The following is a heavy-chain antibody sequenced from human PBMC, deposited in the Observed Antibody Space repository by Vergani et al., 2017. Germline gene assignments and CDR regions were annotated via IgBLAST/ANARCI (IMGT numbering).Heavy chain of an antibody. J-gene: IGHJ4*02. CDR3: AKDFGWGNYVSSGYAPHDY. Sequence: EVQLLESGGGLVQPGGSLRLSCAASGFTFSSYAMSWVRQAPGKGLEWVSAISGSGGSTYYADSVKGRFTISRDNSENTLYLQMNSLRAEDTAVYYCAKDFGWGNYVSSGYAPHDYWGQGTLVTVSS. D-gene: IGHD3-22*01. CDR1: GFTFSSYA. V-gene: IGHV3-23*01. CDR2: ISGSGGST.